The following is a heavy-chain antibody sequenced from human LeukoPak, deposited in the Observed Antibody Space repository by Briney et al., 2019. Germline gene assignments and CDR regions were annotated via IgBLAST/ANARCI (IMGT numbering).Heavy chain of an antibody. V-gene: IGHV3-74*01. CDR3: ARDYWNYLVIYYYMDV. D-gene: IGHD1-7*01. CDR1: GFTFSSYW. J-gene: IGHJ6*03. Sequence: GGCLRLSCAASGFTFSSYWMHWVRQAPGKGLVWVSRINGDGNSINYADSVRGRFTISRDNAKNSLYLQMNSLRAEDTAVYYCARDYWNYLVIYYYMDVWGKGTTVTVSS. CDR2: INGDGNSI.